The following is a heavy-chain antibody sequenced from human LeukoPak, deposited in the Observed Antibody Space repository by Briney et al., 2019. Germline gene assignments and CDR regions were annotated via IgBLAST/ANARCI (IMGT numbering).Heavy chain of an antibody. Sequence: SETLSLTCTVSGGSISSYYWSWIRQPAGKELEWIGRIYTSGSTNYNPSLKSRVTMSVDTSKNQFSLKLSSVTAADTAVYYCARAGYDFWSGYYSNWFDPWGQGTLVTVSS. V-gene: IGHV4-4*07. J-gene: IGHJ5*02. D-gene: IGHD3-3*01. CDR2: IYTSGST. CDR1: GGSISSYY. CDR3: ARAGYDFWSGYYSNWFDP.